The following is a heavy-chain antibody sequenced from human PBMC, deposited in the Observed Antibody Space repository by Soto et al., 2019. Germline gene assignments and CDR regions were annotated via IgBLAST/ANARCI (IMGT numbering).Heavy chain of an antibody. CDR1: GYTFTSYY. Sequence: ASVKVSCKASGYTFTSYYMHWVRQAPGQGLERMGIINPSGGSTSYAQKFQGRVTMTRDTSTSTVYMELSSLRSEDTAVYYCARGGYCSSTSCYVSGYYYYGMDVWGQGTTVTVSS. V-gene: IGHV1-46*01. CDR2: INPSGGST. J-gene: IGHJ6*02. CDR3: ARGGYCSSTSCYVSGYYYYGMDV. D-gene: IGHD2-2*01.